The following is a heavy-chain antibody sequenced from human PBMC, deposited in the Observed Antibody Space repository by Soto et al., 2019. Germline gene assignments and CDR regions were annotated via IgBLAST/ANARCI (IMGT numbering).Heavy chain of an antibody. J-gene: IGHJ4*02. D-gene: IGHD6-19*01. CDR2: VVHWGTT. CDR1: GASINDNNW. Sequence: QVQLQQSGPGLVKPSETLSLTCAVSGASINDNNWWSWVRQTPGKGLEWIGEVVHWGTTNYNPSLRSRVNISMDKPNNQISLTLSSVTAADSALYYCARHIGVTGTRGFDYWGQGTLVTGSS. CDR3: ARHIGVTGTRGFDY. V-gene: IGHV4-4*02.